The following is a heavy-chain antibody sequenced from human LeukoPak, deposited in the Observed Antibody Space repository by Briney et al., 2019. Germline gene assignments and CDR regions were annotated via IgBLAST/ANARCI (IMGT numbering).Heavy chain of an antibody. J-gene: IGHJ5*02. Sequence: ASVKVSCKASGYTFTGYYMHWVRQAPGQELEWMGWINPNSGGTNYAQKFQGRVTMTRDTSISTAYMELSRPRSDDTAVYYCARGVVPAANWFDPWGQGTLVTVSS. D-gene: IGHD2-2*01. CDR2: INPNSGGT. CDR3: ARGVVPAANWFDP. CDR1: GYTFTGYY. V-gene: IGHV1-2*02.